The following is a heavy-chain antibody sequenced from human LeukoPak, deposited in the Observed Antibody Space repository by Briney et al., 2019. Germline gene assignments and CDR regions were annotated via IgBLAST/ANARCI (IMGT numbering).Heavy chain of an antibody. D-gene: IGHD2-15*01. V-gene: IGHV4-38-2*01. Sequence: SETLSLTCAVSGYSISTGYYWGWIRQPPGKGLEWIGSIHHSGSTYYNPSLKSRVTISVDTSKNQFSLKLSSVTAADTAVHCCARADCSGGRCHGPYYYYMDVWGKGTTVTVSS. CDR2: IHHSGST. J-gene: IGHJ6*03. CDR3: ARADCSGGRCHGPYYYYMDV. CDR1: GYSISTGYY.